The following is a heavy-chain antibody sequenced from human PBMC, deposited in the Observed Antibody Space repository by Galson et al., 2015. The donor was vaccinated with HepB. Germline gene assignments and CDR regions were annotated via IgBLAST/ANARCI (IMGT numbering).Heavy chain of an antibody. Sequence: LRLSCAASGFTFSSYSMSWVRQAPGKGLEWVSAIGGTGALTYYADSVKGRFTISRDNSKDTLYLQMNSLGADDTAVYYCARGGHCSRPSCYGDYWGQGTLVTVSS. CDR1: GFTFSSYS. CDR3: ARGGHCSRPSCYGDY. V-gene: IGHV3-23*01. CDR2: IGGTGALT. J-gene: IGHJ4*02. D-gene: IGHD2-2*01.